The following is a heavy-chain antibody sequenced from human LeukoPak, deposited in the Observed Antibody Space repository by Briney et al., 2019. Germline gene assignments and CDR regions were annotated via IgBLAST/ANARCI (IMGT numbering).Heavy chain of an antibody. V-gene: IGHV3-23*01. D-gene: IGHD6-19*01. J-gene: IGHJ6*03. CDR3: ARSHRPHYSSGWYYYYMDV. Sequence: PGGSLRLSCAASGFTFSSYAMSWVRQAPGKGLEWVSAISGSGGSTYYADSVKGRFTISRDNSKNTLYLQMNSLRAEDTAVYYCARSHRPHYSSGWYYYYMDVWGKGTTVTISS. CDR2: ISGSGGST. CDR1: GFTFSSYA.